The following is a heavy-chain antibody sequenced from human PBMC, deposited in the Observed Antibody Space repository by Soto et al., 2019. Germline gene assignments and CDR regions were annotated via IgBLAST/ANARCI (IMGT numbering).Heavy chain of an antibody. CDR3: ARVGGFGATTIDY. CDR2: IYYSGST. Sequence: QVQLQESGPGLVKPSQTLSLTCTVSGGSISSGDYYWSWIRQPPGKGLEWIGYIYYSGSTYYNPYLKSRVTISVDTSKNQVSLKLSSVTAADTAVYYCARVGGFGATTIDYWGQGTLVTVSS. D-gene: IGHD3-10*01. J-gene: IGHJ4*02. CDR1: GGSISSGDYY. V-gene: IGHV4-30-4*01.